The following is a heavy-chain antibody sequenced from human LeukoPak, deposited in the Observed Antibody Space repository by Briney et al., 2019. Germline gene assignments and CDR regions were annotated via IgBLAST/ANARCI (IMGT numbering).Heavy chain of an antibody. Sequence: PGGSLRLSCAASGFTVSSHYMSWVRQAPGKGLEWVSVIYSGGTTYYADSVKGRFTISRDNSKNTLFLQMNSLRAEDTAVYYCAKVGSDWSFSWFDPWGQGTLVTVSS. CDR3: AKVGSDWSFSWFDP. CDR2: IYSGGTT. V-gene: IGHV3-53*01. J-gene: IGHJ5*02. CDR1: GFTVSSHY. D-gene: IGHD3-9*01.